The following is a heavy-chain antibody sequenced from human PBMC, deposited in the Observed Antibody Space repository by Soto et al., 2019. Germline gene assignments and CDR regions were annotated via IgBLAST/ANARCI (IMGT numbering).Heavy chain of an antibody. CDR2: IWYDGSNK. J-gene: IGHJ4*02. CDR1: GFTFSSYG. Sequence: QVQLVESGGGVVQPERSLRLSCAASGFTFSSYGMHWVRQAPGKGLEWVAVIWYDGSNKYYADSVKGRFTISRDNSKNTLYLQMNSLGAEDTAVYYCARWGIAAGDYWGQGTLVTVSS. V-gene: IGHV3-33*01. CDR3: ARWGIAAGDY. D-gene: IGHD6-13*01.